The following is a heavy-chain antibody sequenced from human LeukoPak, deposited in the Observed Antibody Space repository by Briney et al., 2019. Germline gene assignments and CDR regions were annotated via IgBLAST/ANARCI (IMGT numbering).Heavy chain of an antibody. J-gene: IGHJ6*02. D-gene: IGHD3-3*01. CDR3: AGTNLHYDFWSGYAMPGDYYYGMDV. Sequence: SETLSLTCTVSGGSISSYYWSWIRQPPGKGLEWIGYIYYSGSTNYNPSLKSRVTISVDTSKNQFSLKLSSVTAADTAVYYCAGTNLHYDFWSGYAMPGDYYYGMDVWGQGTTVTVSS. CDR2: IYYSGST. V-gene: IGHV4-59*01. CDR1: GGSISSYY.